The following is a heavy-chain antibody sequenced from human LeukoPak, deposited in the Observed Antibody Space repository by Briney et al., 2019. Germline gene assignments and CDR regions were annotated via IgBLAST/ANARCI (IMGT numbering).Heavy chain of an antibody. CDR3: ARVVDYYDSSGYLN. Sequence: ASVKVSCTASGYTFTGYYMHWVRQAPGQGLEWMGWINPNSGGTNYAQKFQGWVTMTRDTSSSTAYMELSRLRSDDTAVYYCARVVDYYDSSGYLNWGQGTLVTVSS. D-gene: IGHD3-22*01. V-gene: IGHV1-2*04. J-gene: IGHJ4*02. CDR1: GYTFTGYY. CDR2: INPNSGGT.